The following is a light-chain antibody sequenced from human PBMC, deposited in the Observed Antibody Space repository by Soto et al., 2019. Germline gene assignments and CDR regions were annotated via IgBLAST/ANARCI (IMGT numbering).Light chain of an antibody. CDR2: SNN. CDR3: AAWDDSLNGPV. J-gene: IGLJ2*01. V-gene: IGLV1-44*01. CDR1: SFNIGSNT. Sequence: QSVLTQPPSASGTPGQRVTISCSGSSFNIGSNTVNWYQQLPGTAPKLLIYSNNQRPSGVPDRFSGSTSGTSASLAISGLQSEDEADYYCAAWDDSLNGPVFGGGTKLTVL.